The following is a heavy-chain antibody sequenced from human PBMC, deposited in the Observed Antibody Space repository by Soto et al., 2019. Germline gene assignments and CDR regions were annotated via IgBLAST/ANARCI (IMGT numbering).Heavy chain of an antibody. CDR2: IGGSGRTT. Sequence: EVQLLESGGGLVQPGGSLSLSCAASAFTFNNYAMSWVRQAPGKGLEWVSGIGGSGRTTYYADSVKGRFTISRDNSNNTLFLQMNSLRAEDTSVYYCAKSRYSDSSGDFYDYWGQGTLVTVSS. CDR1: AFTFNNYA. V-gene: IGHV3-23*01. CDR3: AKSRYSDSSGDFYDY. D-gene: IGHD3-22*01. J-gene: IGHJ4*02.